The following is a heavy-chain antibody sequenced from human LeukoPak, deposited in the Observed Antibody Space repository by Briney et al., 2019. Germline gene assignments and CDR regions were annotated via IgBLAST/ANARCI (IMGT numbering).Heavy chain of an antibody. V-gene: IGHV1-69*06. J-gene: IGHJ4*02. CDR2: IIPIFGTA. D-gene: IGHD3-3*01. CDR1: GGTFSSYA. Sequence: ASVKVSCKASGGTFSSYAISWVRQAPGQGLEWMGGIIPIFGTANYAQKFQGRVTMTEDTSTDTAYMELSSLRSEDTAVYYCATPILSFWSGYYNYWGQGTLVTVSS. CDR3: ATPILSFWSGYYNY.